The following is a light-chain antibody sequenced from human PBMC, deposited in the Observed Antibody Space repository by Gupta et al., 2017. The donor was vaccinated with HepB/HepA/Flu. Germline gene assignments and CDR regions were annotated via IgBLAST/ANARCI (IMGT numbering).Light chain of an antibody. CDR1: SSDVGGYNY. J-gene: IGLJ2*01. Sequence: QSALTHPASVSGSPAQLITISCTGTSSDVGGYNYVSWYQQHPGKAPKLMIYDVSNRHSGVSNRFSGSKSGNTASLTISGLQAEDEADYYCSSYTSSSTQVVFGGGTKLTVL. CDR2: DVS. V-gene: IGLV2-14*03. CDR3: SSYTSSSTQVV.